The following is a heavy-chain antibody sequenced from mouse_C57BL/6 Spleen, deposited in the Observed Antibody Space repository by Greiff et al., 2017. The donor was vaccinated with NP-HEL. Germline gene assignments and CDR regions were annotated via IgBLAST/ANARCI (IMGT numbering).Heavy chain of an antibody. CDR1: GYTFTSYW. CDR3: ARPTIDYGSSYWYFDV. J-gene: IGHJ1*03. V-gene: IGHV1-61*01. CDR2: IYPSDSET. Sequence: QVQLKQPGAELVRPGSSVKLSCKASGYTFTSYWMDWVKQRPGQGLEWIGNIYPSDSETHYNQKFKDKATLTVDKSSSTAYMQLSSLTSEDSAVYYCARPTIDYGSSYWYFDVWGTGTTVTVSS. D-gene: IGHD1-1*01.